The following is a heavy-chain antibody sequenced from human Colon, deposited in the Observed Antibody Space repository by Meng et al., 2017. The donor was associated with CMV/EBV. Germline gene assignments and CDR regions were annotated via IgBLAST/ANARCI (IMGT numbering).Heavy chain of an antibody. J-gene: IGHJ6*02. CDR3: ATSRGPGGYFYGMDA. D-gene: IGHD1/OR15-1a*01. Sequence: GASLMISCTASGFTFSNYAMSWVRQAPGKGLEWVSLIYSGGGDTYYADSVKGRFTISRDNAKNMLYLQMNSLRAEDTAVYYCATSRGPGGYFYGMDAWGQGTTVTVSS. V-gene: IGHV3-23*03. CDR1: GFTFSNYA. CDR2: IYSGGGDT.